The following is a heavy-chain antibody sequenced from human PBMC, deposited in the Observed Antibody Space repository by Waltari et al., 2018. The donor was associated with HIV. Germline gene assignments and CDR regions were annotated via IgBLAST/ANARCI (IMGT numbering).Heavy chain of an antibody. V-gene: IGHV1-69*01. CDR3: ATGPGTSYSSGCGN. J-gene: IGHJ4*02. CDR1: GGNLSSHA. CDR2: MIPVVGIK. D-gene: IGHD6-19*01. Sequence: QVQLVQSGAEVKKPGSSLKVSCKASGGNLSSHALTWVRQAPGQGFEWMGGMIPVVGIKEYEQKYQGRVTITADEFTNTIYMEVTNLRSEDTAIYYCATGPGTSYSSGCGNWGQGSLVIVSS.